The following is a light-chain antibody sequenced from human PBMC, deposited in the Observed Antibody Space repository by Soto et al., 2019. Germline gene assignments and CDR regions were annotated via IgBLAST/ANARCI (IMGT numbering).Light chain of an antibody. CDR3: QQYGSSRPLT. V-gene: IGKV3-20*01. J-gene: IGKJ4*01. Sequence: EIVLPQSPGTLSLSPGERATLSCRASQSVSSSYLAWYQQKPGQAPRLLIYGASSRATGIPDRFSGSGSGTDFTLTISRLEPEDFAVYYCQQYGSSRPLTFGGGTKVDIK. CDR2: GAS. CDR1: QSVSSSY.